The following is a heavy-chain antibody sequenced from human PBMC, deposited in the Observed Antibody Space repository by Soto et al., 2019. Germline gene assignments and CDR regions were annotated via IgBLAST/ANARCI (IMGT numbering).Heavy chain of an antibody. CDR3: ARDREAAAGTVWYYYYGMDV. CDR2: IVPGSGST. D-gene: IGHD6-13*01. J-gene: IGHJ6*02. Sequence: SVKVSCKASGFTFTSSAMQWVRQARGQRLEWMGWIVPGSGSTNYAQKFQGWVTMTRDTSISTAYMELSRLRSDDTAAYYCARDREAAAGTVWYYYYGMDVWGQGTTVTVSS. CDR1: GFTFTSSA. V-gene: IGHV1-58*02.